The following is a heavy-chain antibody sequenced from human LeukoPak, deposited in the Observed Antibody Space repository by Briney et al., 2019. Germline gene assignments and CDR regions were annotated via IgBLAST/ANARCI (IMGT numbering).Heavy chain of an antibody. D-gene: IGHD5-18*01. J-gene: IGHJ4*02. CDR1: GFTFSSYS. CDR3: ARVAGYSYGYVSDY. CDR2: ISSSSYI. V-gene: IGHV3-21*01. Sequence: GGSLRLSCAASGFTFSSYSMNWVRQAPGKGLEWVSSISSSSYIYYADSVKGRFTISRDNAKNSLYLQMNSLRAEDTAVYYCARVAGYSYGYVSDYWGQGTLVTVSS.